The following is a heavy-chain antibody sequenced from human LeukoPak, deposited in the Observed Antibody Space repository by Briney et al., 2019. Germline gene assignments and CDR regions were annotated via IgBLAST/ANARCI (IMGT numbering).Heavy chain of an antibody. CDR3: ASYGGNSAHSHDAVDI. J-gene: IGHJ3*02. V-gene: IGHV4-61*02. Sequence: PSETLSLTCTVSGGSISSGSYYWSWIRQPAGKGLEWIVRIYTSASTNYNPSLKSRVTISVDTSKNQFSLKLSSVTAADTAVYCCASYGGNSAHSHDAVDIWGQGTMVTVSS. D-gene: IGHD4-23*01. CDR1: GGSISSGSYY. CDR2: IYTSAST.